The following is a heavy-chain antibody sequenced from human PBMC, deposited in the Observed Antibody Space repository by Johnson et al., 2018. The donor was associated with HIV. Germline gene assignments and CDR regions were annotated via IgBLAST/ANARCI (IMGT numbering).Heavy chain of an antibody. J-gene: IGHJ3*02. CDR2: IWYDGSNK. Sequence: HVQLVESGGGVVQPGRSLRLSCAASGFTFSSYGMHWVRQAPGKGLEWVAVIWYDGSNKYYADSVKGRFTISRDNSKNTLYLQMNSLRAEDTAVYYCAKTEDAFDIWGQGTMVTVSS. CDR3: AKTEDAFDI. V-gene: IGHV3-33*06. CDR1: GFTFSSYG.